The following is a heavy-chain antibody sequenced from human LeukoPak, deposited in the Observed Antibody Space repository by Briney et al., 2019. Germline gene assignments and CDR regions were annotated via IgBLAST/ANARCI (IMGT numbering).Heavy chain of an antibody. Sequence: ASVKVSCKASGYTFTSYYMHWVRRAPGQGLDWVGIINPSAGSTTYAQKFQGRVTMTRDTSTSTVYMELRSLRSDDTAVYYCARVGRDYYDSSGLKNWGQGTLVTVSS. CDR3: ARVGRDYYDSSGLKN. V-gene: IGHV1-46*01. D-gene: IGHD3-22*01. CDR1: GYTFTSYY. CDR2: INPSAGST. J-gene: IGHJ4*02.